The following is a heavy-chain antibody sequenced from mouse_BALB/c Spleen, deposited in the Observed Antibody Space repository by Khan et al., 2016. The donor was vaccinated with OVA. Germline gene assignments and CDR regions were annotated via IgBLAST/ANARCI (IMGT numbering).Heavy chain of an antibody. CDR2: ISSSGST. Sequence: EVQLQESGPGLVKPSQSLSLTCTVTGYSITSDYAWNWIRQFPGNKLEWMGYISSSGSTNYNPALKSRISITRDTSKNQFFLQLNSVTTEDTATXYCATDGSRYNYAIDYWGQGTSLTVSS. D-gene: IGHD1-1*01. J-gene: IGHJ4*01. CDR3: ATDGSRYNYAIDY. CDR1: GYSITSDYA. V-gene: IGHV3-2*02.